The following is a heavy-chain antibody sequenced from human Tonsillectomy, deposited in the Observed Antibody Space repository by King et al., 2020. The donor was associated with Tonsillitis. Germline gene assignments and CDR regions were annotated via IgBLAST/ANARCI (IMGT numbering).Heavy chain of an antibody. J-gene: IGHJ4*02. D-gene: IGHD3-3*01. CDR2: IIPILGMA. Sequence: QLVQSGAEVKKPGSSVKVSCKASGDTFSSYAISWGRQAPGQGLEWRGRIIPILGMANYAQKFQGRVTITADKTTSTAYMELSSLRSEDTAVYYCARDSLGVAFDYWGQGTLVTVSS. CDR1: GDTFSSYA. CDR3: ARDSLGVAFDY. V-gene: IGHV1-69*04.